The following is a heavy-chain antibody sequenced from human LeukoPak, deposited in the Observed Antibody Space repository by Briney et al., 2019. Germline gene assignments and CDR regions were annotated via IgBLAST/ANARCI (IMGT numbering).Heavy chain of an antibody. D-gene: IGHD2-8*01. Sequence: ASVKVSCKASGYTFTSYDINWVRQATGQGLEWMGWMNPNSGNTGYAQKFQGRVTMTRNTSISTAYMELSSLRSEDTAVYYCARGLGVYYGMDVWGQGTTVTASS. V-gene: IGHV1-8*01. CDR1: GYTFTSYD. CDR2: MNPNSGNT. CDR3: ARGLGVYYGMDV. J-gene: IGHJ6*02.